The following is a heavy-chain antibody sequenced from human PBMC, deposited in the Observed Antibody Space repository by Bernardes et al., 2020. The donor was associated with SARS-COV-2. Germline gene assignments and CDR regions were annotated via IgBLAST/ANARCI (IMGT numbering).Heavy chain of an antibody. J-gene: IGHJ6*04. V-gene: IGHV5-10-1*01. CDR1: GYSLTRYL. D-gene: IGHD3-9*01. CDR3: ARLDYDILTGYYTPYYYDGMDV. CDR2: IFPSDSYN. Sequence: GAYLKASCRGSGYSLTRYLISWVRNIPGKGLEWLGRIFPSDSYNNYSASFQCHVTISADKSISTAYLQCSSLNASDTVMYYCARLDYDILTGYYTPYYYDGMDVWGEGTTVTVSS.